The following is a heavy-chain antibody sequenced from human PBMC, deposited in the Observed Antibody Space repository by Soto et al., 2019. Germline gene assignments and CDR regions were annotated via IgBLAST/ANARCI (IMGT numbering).Heavy chain of an antibody. D-gene: IGHD6-13*01. CDR1: GFTFSSYA. J-gene: IGHJ6*02. CDR2: ISYDGSNK. CDR3: TRDPSSSSWYNANGMDV. V-gene: IGHV3-30-3*01. Sequence: GGSLRLSCAASGFTFSSYAMHWVRQAPGKGLEWVAVISYDGSNKYYADSVKGRFTISRDDSKSIAYLQMNSLKTEDTAVYYCTRDPSSSSWYNANGMDVWGQGTTVTVSS.